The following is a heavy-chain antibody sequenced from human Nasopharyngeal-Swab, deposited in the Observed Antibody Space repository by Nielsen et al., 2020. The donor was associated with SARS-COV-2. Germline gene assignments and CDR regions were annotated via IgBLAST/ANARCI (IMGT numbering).Heavy chain of an antibody. J-gene: IGHJ4*02. Sequence: GSLRLSCTVSGGSISSSSYYWGWIRQPPGKGLEWIGSIYYSGSTYYNPSLKSRVTISVDTSKNQFSLKLSSVTAADTAVYYCARGYSSGWYPFDYWGQGTLVTVSP. D-gene: IGHD6-19*01. CDR1: GGSISSSSYY. CDR2: IYYSGST. V-gene: IGHV4-39*07. CDR3: ARGYSSGWYPFDY.